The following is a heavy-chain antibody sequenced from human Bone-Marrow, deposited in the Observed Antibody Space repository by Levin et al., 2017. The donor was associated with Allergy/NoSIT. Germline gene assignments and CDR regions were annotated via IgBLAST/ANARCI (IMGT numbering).Heavy chain of an antibody. CDR3: ANLYSDYEAY. CDR1: GFTFSNHA. Sequence: GGSLRLSCAPSGFTFSNHAMNWVRQAPGKGLEWVSGLAGDGSTFYAGSARGRFTISTDISKSTLYLQMKSLRAEDTAIYYCANLYSDYEAYWGQGTLVTVSS. J-gene: IGHJ4*02. D-gene: IGHD5-12*01. V-gene: IGHV3-23*01. CDR2: LAGDGST.